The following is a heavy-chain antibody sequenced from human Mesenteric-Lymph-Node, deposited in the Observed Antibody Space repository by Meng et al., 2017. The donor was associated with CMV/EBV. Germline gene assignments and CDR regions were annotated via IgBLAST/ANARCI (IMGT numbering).Heavy chain of an antibody. CDR3: ERGRGDV. V-gene: IGHV3-7*01. CDR2: KKEEESDI. Sequence: GESLKISCAASGFSFGDYWMSWVRQAPGKGLQWVALKKEEESDIYFVDSVKGRFTISRDNARKSVYLQMNDLRAEDTALYYCERGRGDVWGQGTTVTVSS. J-gene: IGHJ6*02. CDR1: GFSFGDYW. D-gene: IGHD3-10*01.